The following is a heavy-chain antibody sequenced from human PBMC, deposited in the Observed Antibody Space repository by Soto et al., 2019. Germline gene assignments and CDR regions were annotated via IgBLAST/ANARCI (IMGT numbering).Heavy chain of an antibody. CDR2: IWYDGSNK. Sequence: QVQLVESGGGVVQPGRSLRLSCAASGFTFSSYGMHWVRQAPGKGLEWVAVIWYDGSNKYYADSVKGRFTISRDNSKNTLYLQMNSLRAEDTAVYYCARERSSTSCYEGCGWFDPWGQGTLVTVSS. D-gene: IGHD2-2*01. V-gene: IGHV3-33*01. CDR3: ARERSSTSCYEGCGWFDP. J-gene: IGHJ5*02. CDR1: GFTFSSYG.